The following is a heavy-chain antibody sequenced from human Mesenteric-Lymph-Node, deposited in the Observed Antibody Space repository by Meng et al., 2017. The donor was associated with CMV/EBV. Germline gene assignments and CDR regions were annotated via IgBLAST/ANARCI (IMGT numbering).Heavy chain of an antibody. D-gene: IGHD1-26*01. CDR1: GGSISSYY. Sequence: SETLSLTCTVSGGSISSYYWSWIRQPPGKGLEWIGYIYYSGSTNYNPSLKSRVTISVDTSKNQFSLKLSSLTAADTAIYYCAREGGGYDYWGQGTLVTVSS. CDR2: IYYSGST. J-gene: IGHJ4*02. CDR3: AREGGGYDY. V-gene: IGHV4-59*12.